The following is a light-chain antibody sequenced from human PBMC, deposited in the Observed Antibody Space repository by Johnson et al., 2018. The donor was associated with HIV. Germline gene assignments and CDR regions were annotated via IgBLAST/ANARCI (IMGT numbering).Light chain of an antibody. CDR1: SSNIGNNY. Sequence: QSVLTQPPSVSAAPGQKVTISCSGSSSNIGNNYVSWYQQVPGTAPKLLIYDNNKRPSGIPDRFSGSKSGTSATLGITGLQTGDEADYYCGTWDNSLSANVFGTGTKVTVL. CDR3: GTWDNSLSANV. V-gene: IGLV1-51*01. CDR2: DNN. J-gene: IGLJ1*01.